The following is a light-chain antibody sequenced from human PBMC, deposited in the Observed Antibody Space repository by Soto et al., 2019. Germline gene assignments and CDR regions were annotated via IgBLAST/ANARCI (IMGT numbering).Light chain of an antibody. J-gene: IGKJ1*01. CDR3: QQYGSSPRT. CDR1: QSLSSSQ. CDR2: DAS. Sequence: EIVVTQSTGTLSLSAGERATLSCRASQSLSSSQLAWYQQNHGQAPRLVIHDASSRATGISDRFTGSMYGTDFNLTITTLETEDFAVYYCQQYGSSPRTFGLGTQLDIK. V-gene: IGKV3-20*01.